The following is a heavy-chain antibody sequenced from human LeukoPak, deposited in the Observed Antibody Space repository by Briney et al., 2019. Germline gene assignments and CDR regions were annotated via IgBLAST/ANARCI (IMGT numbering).Heavy chain of an antibody. V-gene: IGHV4-59*08. D-gene: IGHD1-26*01. CDR3: AISREPPLTPFDY. CDR1: GGSISSYY. Sequence: SETLSLTCTVSGGSISSYYWSWIRQPPGKGLEWIGYIYYSGSTNYNPSLKSRVTISVDTSKNQFSLKLSSVTAADTAVYYCAISREPPLTPFDYWGQGTLVTVSS. CDR2: IYYSGST. J-gene: IGHJ4*02.